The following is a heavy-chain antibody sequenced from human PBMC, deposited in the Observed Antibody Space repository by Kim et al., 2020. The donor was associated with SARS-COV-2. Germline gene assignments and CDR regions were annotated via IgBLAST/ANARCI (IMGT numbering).Heavy chain of an antibody. CDR1: GFTFSSYA. Sequence: GGSLRLSCAASGFTFSSYAMSWVRQAPGKGLEWVSAISGSGGSTYYADSVKGRFTISRYNSKNTLYLQMNSLRAEDTAVYYCAKYCSSTSCYIDYWGQGTLVTVSS. CDR3: AKYCSSTSCYIDY. CDR2: ISGSGGST. V-gene: IGHV3-23*01. J-gene: IGHJ4*02. D-gene: IGHD2-2*02.